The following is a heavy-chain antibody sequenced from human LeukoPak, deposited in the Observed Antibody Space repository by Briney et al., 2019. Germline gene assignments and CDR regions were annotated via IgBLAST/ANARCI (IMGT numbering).Heavy chain of an antibody. D-gene: IGHD5-12*01. V-gene: IGHV3-11*01. CDR3: ARDRVYSGYDLFYYGMDV. CDR1: GFTFSDYY. Sequence: GGFLRLSCAASGFTFSDYYMSWIRQAPGKGLEWVSYISSSGSTIYYADSVKGRFTISRDNAKNSLYLQMNSLRAEDTAVYYCARDRVYSGYDLFYYGMDVWGQGTTVTVSS. CDR2: ISSSGSTI. J-gene: IGHJ6*02.